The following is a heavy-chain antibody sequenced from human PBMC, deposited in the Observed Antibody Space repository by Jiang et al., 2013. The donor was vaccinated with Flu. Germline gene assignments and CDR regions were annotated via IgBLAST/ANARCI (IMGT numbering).Heavy chain of an antibody. D-gene: IGHD3-3*01. CDR2: TYYRSQWYN. CDR1: GDSVSSSSAA. V-gene: IGHV6-1*01. Sequence: QTLSLTCAISGDSVSSSSAAWNWIRQSPSRGLEWLGRTYYRSQWYNDYAVSVKSRITINPDTSKNQFSLQVNSVTPEDTAVYYCARELGGERIFGVLIALGYFDLWAVAPWSLSPQ. J-gene: IGHJ2*01. CDR3: ARELGGERIFGVLIALGYFDL.